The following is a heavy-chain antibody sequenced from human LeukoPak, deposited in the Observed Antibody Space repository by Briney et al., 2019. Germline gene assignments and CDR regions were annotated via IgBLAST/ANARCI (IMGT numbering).Heavy chain of an antibody. J-gene: IGHJ5*02. Sequence: SETLSLTCTVSGGSISSYYWSWIRQPPGKGLEWIGYIYYSGSTNYNPSLKSRVTISVDTSKNQFSLKLSSVTAEDTAVYYCAKIGRSYALGSWFDPWGQGTLVTVSS. CDR2: IYYSGST. V-gene: IGHV4-59*01. CDR1: GGSISSYY. D-gene: IGHD2-2*01. CDR3: AKIGRSYALGSWFDP.